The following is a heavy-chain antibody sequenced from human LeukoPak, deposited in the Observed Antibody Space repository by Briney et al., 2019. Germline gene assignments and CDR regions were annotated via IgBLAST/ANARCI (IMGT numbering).Heavy chain of an antibody. CDR1: GGSFSGYY. V-gene: IGHV4-59*08. CDR3: ARGDDILTGYRSVTFDY. D-gene: IGHD3-9*01. J-gene: IGHJ4*02. Sequence: PSETLSLTCAVYGGSFSGYYWSWIRQPPGKGLEWIGYIYYSGSTNYNPSLKSRVTISVDTSKNQFSLKLSSVTAADTAVYYCARGDDILTGYRSVTFDYWGQGTLVTVSS. CDR2: IYYSGST.